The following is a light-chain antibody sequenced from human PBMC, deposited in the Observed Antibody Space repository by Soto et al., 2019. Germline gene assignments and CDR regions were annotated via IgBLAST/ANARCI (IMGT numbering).Light chain of an antibody. V-gene: IGKV3-11*01. CDR2: DAS. CDR3: QQRSNWPPFT. J-gene: IGKJ4*01. CDR1: QSVSSN. Sequence: EIVLTQSPATLSLSPGERATLSCRASQSVSSNLAWYQQKPGQAPRLLIYDASNRATGIPARFSGSGSGTDFTLTISSLEPEDCAVYYCQQRSNWPPFTFGGGTKVEIK.